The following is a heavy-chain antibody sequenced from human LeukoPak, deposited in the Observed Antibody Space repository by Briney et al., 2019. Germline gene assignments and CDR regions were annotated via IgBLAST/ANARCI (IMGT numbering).Heavy chain of an antibody. Sequence: SETLSLTCTVSGGSISSSSYYWGWIRQPPGKGLEWIGSIYYSGSTYYNPSLKSRVTISVDTSKNQFSLKLSSVTAADTAVYYCARRGSGRQAAAFDIWGQGTMVTVSS. D-gene: IGHD2-15*01. J-gene: IGHJ3*02. V-gene: IGHV4-39*07. CDR1: GGSISSSSYY. CDR2: IYYSGST. CDR3: ARRGSGRQAAAFDI.